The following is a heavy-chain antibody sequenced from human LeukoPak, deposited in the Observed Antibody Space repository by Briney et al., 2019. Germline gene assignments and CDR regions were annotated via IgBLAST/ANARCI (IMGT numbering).Heavy chain of an antibody. D-gene: IGHD6-19*01. V-gene: IGHV3-33*01. CDR2: IWYDGSNK. J-gene: IGHJ4*02. CDR1: GFTFSSYG. Sequence: GGSLRLSCAASGFTFSSYGMHWVRQAPGKGLEWVAVIWYDGSNKYNADSVKGRFTISRDNSKNTLYLQMNSLRAEDTAVYYCATNSSGWYEFDYWGQGTLVTVSS. CDR3: ATNSSGWYEFDY.